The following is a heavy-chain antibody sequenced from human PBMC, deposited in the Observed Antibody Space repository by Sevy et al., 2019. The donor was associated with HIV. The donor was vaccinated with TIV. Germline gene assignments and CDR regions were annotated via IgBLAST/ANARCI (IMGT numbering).Heavy chain of an antibody. CDR1: EYTFTHFW. Sequence: GESLKISCKGSEYTFTHFWITWVRQMPGKGLESMGIIYPGDSDTRSSPSFQGQVTISADKSISTAYLQWDSLKVSDTAMYYCARSDGYCSGGNHLCYFDYWGQGTLVTVSS. D-gene: IGHD2-15*01. J-gene: IGHJ4*02. V-gene: IGHV5-51*01. CDR3: ARSDGYCSGGNHLCYFDY. CDR2: IYPGDSDT.